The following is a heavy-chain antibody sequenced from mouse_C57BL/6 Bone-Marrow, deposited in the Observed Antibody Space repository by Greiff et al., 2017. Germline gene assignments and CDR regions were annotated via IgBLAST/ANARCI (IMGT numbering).Heavy chain of an antibody. D-gene: IGHD1-1*01. V-gene: IGHV1-59*01. CDR3: ARFYYGSSMFAY. CDR2: IDPSDSYT. Sequence: VKLQQPGAELVRPGTSVKLSCKASGYTFTSYWMHWVKQRPGQGLEWIGVIDPSDSYTNYNQKFKGKATLTVDPSSSTAYMQLSSLTSEDSAVYYCARFYYGSSMFAYWGQGTLVTVSA. J-gene: IGHJ3*01. CDR1: GYTFTSYW.